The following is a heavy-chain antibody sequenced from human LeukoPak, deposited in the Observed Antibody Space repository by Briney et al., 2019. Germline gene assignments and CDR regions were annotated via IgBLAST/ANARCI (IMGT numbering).Heavy chain of an antibody. V-gene: IGHV6-1*01. J-gene: IGHJ4*02. CDR1: GDSVSSINGA. CDR2: TYYRSKWYY. Sequence: RSQTLSLTCAISGDSVSSINGAWNWIRQSPSRGLEWLGRTYYRSKWYYDYADSMKGRITINPDAAKNQFSLRLSSVTAADTAVYYCARPGQSSWWVYFNYWGQGTLVTVSS. D-gene: IGHD2-15*01. CDR3: ARPGQSSWWVYFNY.